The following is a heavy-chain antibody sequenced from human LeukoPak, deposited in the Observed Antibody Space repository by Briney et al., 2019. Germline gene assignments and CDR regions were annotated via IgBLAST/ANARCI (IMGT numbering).Heavy chain of an antibody. D-gene: IGHD3-10*01. V-gene: IGHV1-69*04. CDR3: APGGYYGTHNWFDP. CDR1: GATFTSYA. Sequence: ASVKLSCKASGATFTSYAISWVRQAPGQGLEWMGRIIPILGIANYAQKFQGRVTITADKSTSTAYMELSSLRSEDTAVYYCAPGGYYGTHNWFDPWGQGTLVTVSS. J-gene: IGHJ5*02. CDR2: IIPILGIA.